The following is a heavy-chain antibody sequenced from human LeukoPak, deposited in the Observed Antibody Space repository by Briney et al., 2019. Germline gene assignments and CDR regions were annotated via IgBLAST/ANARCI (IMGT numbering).Heavy chain of an antibody. Sequence: PSETLSLTCTVSGDSISTFYWSWIRQPAGKGLEWIGRIYTSGSTNYNPSLKSRVTMSVDTSKNQFSLKLSSVTAADTAVYYCAINSGYYSPDTLDYRGQGTLVTVSS. CDR3: AINSGYYSPDTLDY. J-gene: IGHJ4*02. CDR1: GDSISTFY. CDR2: IYTSGST. D-gene: IGHD3-22*01. V-gene: IGHV4-4*07.